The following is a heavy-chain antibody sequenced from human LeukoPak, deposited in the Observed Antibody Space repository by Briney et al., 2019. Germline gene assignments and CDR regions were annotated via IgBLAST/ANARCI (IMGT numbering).Heavy chain of an antibody. CDR2: INPNSGGT. V-gene: IGHV1-2*02. CDR3: ASPFFWSGYYTGREYAFDI. J-gene: IGHJ3*02. D-gene: IGHD3-3*01. Sequence: AASVKVSCKASGYTFTGYYMHWVRQAPGQGLEWMGWINPNSGGTNYAQKFQGRVTITADESTSTAYMELSSLRSEDTAVYYCASPFFWSGYYTGREYAFDIWGQGTMVTVSS. CDR1: GYTFTGYY.